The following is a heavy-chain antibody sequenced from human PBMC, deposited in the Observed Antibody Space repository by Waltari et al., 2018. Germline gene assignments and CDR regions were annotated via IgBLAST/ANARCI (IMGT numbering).Heavy chain of an antibody. D-gene: IGHD2-21*01. CDR1: GFPFSRSS. J-gene: IGHJ4*02. Sequence: EVQLVESGGGLVQPGGSLKPSCAAAGFPFSRSSLNWVRQAPGKGLEWVSHIGPGGSNIGYADSVKGRITISRDNAQNSLYLIINSLTDEDTAVYYCARDQDWAFDYWGRGTLVTVSS. V-gene: IGHV3-48*02. CDR3: ARDQDWAFDY. CDR2: IGPGGSNI.